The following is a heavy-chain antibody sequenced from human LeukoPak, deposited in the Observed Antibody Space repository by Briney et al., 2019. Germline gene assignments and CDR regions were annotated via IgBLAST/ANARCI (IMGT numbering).Heavy chain of an antibody. V-gene: IGHV4-39*01. J-gene: IGHJ4*02. CDR2: IHYSGST. D-gene: IGHD6-25*01. CDR1: GGSISRSSYY. Sequence: SETLSLTCTVSGGSISRSSYYWGWIRQPPGKGLEWIGSIHYSGSTYYNPSLKSRVTISVDTSKNQFSLKLSSVTAADTAVYYCARCDPYIAAAADNWGQGTLVTVSS. CDR3: ARCDPYIAAAADN.